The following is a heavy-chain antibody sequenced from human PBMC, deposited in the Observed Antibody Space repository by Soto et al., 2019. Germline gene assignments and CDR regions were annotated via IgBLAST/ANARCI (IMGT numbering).Heavy chain of an antibody. CDR1: GFTSSSYE. V-gene: IGHV3-48*03. Sequence: GGSLRLSCAASGFTSSSYEMNWVRQAPGKGLEWVSYINSDGRTIYYADSVKGRFTISRDNAKKSLYLQMNSLRAEDTAVYYCARGPEGGTTTFDYWGQGALVTVSS. D-gene: IGHD1-26*01. CDR3: ARGPEGGTTTFDY. J-gene: IGHJ4*02. CDR2: INSDGRTI.